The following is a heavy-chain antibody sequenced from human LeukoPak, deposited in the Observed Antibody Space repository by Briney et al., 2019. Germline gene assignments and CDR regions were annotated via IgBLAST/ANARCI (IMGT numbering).Heavy chain of an antibody. J-gene: IGHJ4*02. CDR1: RLSLSSYW. CDR2: IKQEGSEK. D-gene: IGHD3-9*01. V-gene: IGHV3-7*04. Sequence: GGSVRLSCADSRLSLSSYWISWVRQAPGKGLEGVANIKQEGSEKYYVASVKGRFTISRDNAKNSLYLQMNSLRAEDTAVYYCARDKYYDILTGYFDYWGQGTLVTVSS. CDR3: ARDKYYDILTGYFDY.